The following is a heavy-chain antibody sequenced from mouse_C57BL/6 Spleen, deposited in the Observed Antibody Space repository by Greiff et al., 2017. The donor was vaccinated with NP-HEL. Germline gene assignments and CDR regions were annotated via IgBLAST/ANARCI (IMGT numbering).Heavy chain of an antibody. V-gene: IGHV14-4*01. Sequence: VQLQQSGAELVRPGASVKLSCTASGFNIKDDYMHWVKQRPEQGLEWIGWIDPENGDTEYASKFQGKVTITADTSSNTAYLQLSSLTSEDTAVYYCTHYYGSTYWYFDVWGTGTTVTVSS. CDR1: GFNIKDDY. CDR2: IDPENGDT. J-gene: IGHJ1*03. D-gene: IGHD1-1*01. CDR3: THYYGSTYWYFDV.